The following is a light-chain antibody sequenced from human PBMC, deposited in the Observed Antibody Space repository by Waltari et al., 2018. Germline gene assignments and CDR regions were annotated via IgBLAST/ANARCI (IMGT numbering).Light chain of an antibody. CDR1: SSDVGYYNL. CDR2: EVT. CDR3: CSFAGSVTFVV. J-gene: IGLJ2*01. Sequence: QSALTQPASVSGSPGQSIPIFCSGTSSDVGYYNLVSWYQQHPGQAPKVIIYEVTKRPSGVSNRFSGSKSGNTASLTISVLQAEDEAEYFCCSFAGSVTFVVFGGGTKVTVL. V-gene: IGLV2-23*02.